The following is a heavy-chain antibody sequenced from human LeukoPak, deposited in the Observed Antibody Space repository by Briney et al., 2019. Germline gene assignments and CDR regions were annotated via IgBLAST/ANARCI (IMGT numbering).Heavy chain of an antibody. J-gene: IGHJ4*02. D-gene: IGHD3-22*01. CDR3: ASHYDSSGSYIY. V-gene: IGHV3-53*01. CDR2: MYTGGTT. Sequence: GGSLRLSCTASGFTVTTYSMSWVRQAPGKGLEWVSVMYTGGTTYYADSVKGRFTISREYSKNTLYLQMNSLRAEDTAVYYCASHYDSSGSYIYWGQGTLVTVSS. CDR1: GFTVTTYS.